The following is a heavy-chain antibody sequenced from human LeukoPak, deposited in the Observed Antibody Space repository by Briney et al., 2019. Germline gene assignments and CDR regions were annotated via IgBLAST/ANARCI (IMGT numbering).Heavy chain of an antibody. Sequence: GGSLRLSCAASGFTFSSYAMHWVRQAPGKGLEWVAVIWYDGSNKYYADSVKGRFTISRDNSKNTLYLQMNSLRAEDTAVYYCARATYSSSWYMWFDPWGQGTLVTVSS. D-gene: IGHD6-13*01. V-gene: IGHV3-33*08. CDR1: GFTFSSYA. CDR2: IWYDGSNK. CDR3: ARATYSSSWYMWFDP. J-gene: IGHJ5*02.